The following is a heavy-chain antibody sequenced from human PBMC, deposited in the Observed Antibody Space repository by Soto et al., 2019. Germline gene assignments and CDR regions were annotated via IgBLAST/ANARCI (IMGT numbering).Heavy chain of an antibody. CDR3: ARGPRCINTSCSNDYYHFGLDV. CDR2: INHSGRT. CDR1: GGSFSGYY. Sequence: SETLYLTCAVYGGSFSGYYWSCLRQAPGRGLEWLGGINHSGRTNYNPSLKSRTSTSADTPKNHFSLRGSSVTPADTAVYSCARGPRCINTSCSNDYYHFGLDVWGQGTTVT. J-gene: IGHJ6*02. D-gene: IGHD2-2*01. V-gene: IGHV4-34*01.